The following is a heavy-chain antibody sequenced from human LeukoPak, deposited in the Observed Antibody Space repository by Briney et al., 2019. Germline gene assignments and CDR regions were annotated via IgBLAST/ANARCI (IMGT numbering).Heavy chain of an antibody. CDR2: ISGSGDRT. D-gene: IGHD6-13*01. CDR3: ARDAATGQQLLLPY. Sequence: PGGSLRLSSAASGFTVSSNYMSWVRQAPRKGLEWVSAISGSGDRTYYADSVKGRFTVSRDNAKKSLYLQMNSLRSEDTAGYYFARDAATGQQLLLPYWGQGTLVTVSS. J-gene: IGHJ4*02. V-gene: IGHV3-23*01. CDR1: GFTVSSNY.